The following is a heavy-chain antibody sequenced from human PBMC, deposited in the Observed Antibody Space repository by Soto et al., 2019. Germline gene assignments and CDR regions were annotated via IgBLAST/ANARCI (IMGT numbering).Heavy chain of an antibody. CDR2: IVVGSGNT. D-gene: IGHD3-22*01. J-gene: IGHJ6*02. CDR3: AADPHYYDSSGSYYYYYGMDV. Sequence: SVKVSCKASGFTFTSSAMQWVRQARGQRLEWIGWIVVGSGNTNYTQKFQERVTITRDMSTSTAYMELSSLRSEDTAVYYCAADPHYYDSSGSYYYYYGMDVWGQGTTVTVFS. V-gene: IGHV1-58*02. CDR1: GFTFTSSA.